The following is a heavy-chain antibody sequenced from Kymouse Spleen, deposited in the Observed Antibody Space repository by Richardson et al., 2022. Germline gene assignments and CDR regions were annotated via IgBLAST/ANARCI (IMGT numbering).Heavy chain of an antibody. D-gene: IGHD3-9*01. V-gene: IGHV3-21*03. CDR1: GFTFSSYS. J-gene: IGHJ6*02. CDR2: ISSSSSYI. Sequence: EVQLVESGGGLVKPGGSLRLSCAASGFTFSSYSMNWVRQAPGKGLEWVSSISSSSSYIYYADSVKGRFTISRDNAKNSLYLQMNSLRAEDTAVYYCARADYDILTGYYYYYYGMDVWGQGTTVTVSS. CDR3: ARADYDILTGYYYYYYGMDV.